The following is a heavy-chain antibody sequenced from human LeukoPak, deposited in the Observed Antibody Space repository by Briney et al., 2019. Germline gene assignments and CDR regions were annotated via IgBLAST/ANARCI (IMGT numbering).Heavy chain of an antibody. CDR3: ARLDEAFDK. J-gene: IGHJ4*02. D-gene: IGHD5-24*01. V-gene: IGHV3-7*01. CDR2: IKFDGSEK. Sequence: GGSLRLSCAASGFTFSRYWLSWVRQAPGKGLEWVANIKFDGSEKYYVDSVKGRFTISRDNAKNSMYLQMNSLRVEDTAIYYCARLDEAFDKWGQGTPVTVSS. CDR1: GFTFSRYW.